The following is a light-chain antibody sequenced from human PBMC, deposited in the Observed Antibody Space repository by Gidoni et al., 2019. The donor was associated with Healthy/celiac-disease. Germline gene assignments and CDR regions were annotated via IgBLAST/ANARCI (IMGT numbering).Light chain of an antibody. V-gene: IGKV1-5*03. Sequence: DIPMTQSPSTLSASVGDRVTITCRASQSISSWLAWYQQKPGKAPKLLIYKASSLESGVPSRFSGSGSGTEFTLTISSLQPDDFATYYCQQYNSPSSTFGGGTKVEIK. CDR1: QSISSW. J-gene: IGKJ4*01. CDR3: QQYNSPSST. CDR2: KAS.